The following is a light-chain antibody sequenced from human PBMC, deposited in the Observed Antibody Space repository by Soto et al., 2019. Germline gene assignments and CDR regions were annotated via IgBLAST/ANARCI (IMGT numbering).Light chain of an antibody. CDR3: QHLNGYPIT. J-gene: IGKJ5*01. CDR1: QGLNSY. CDR2: AAS. Sequence: DIQMTQSPSFLSASVVDRVTITCRASQGLNSYLAWYQQKPGKAPKLLIYAASTLQSGVPSRFSGSGSGTEFTLTISSLQPEDFATYYCQHLNGYPITFGQGTRLEIK. V-gene: IGKV1-9*01.